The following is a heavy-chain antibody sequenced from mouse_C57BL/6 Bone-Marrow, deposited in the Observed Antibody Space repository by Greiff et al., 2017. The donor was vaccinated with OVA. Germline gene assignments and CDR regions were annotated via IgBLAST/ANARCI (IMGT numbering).Heavy chain of an antibody. CDR3: ARDTTVPAWFAY. V-gene: IGHV1-75*01. Sequence: QVQLQQSGPELVKPGASVKISCKASGYTFTDYYIYWVKQRPGQGLEWIGWIFPGSGSTYYNEKFKGKATLTVDKSSSTAYMLLINLTSEDSAVYFCARDTTVPAWFAYWGQGTLVTVSA. CDR1: GYTFTDYY. D-gene: IGHD1-1*01. CDR2: IFPGSGST. J-gene: IGHJ3*01.